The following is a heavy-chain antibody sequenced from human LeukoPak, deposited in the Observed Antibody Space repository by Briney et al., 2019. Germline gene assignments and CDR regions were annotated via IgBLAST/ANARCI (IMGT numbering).Heavy chain of an antibody. D-gene: IGHD2-15*01. CDR2: IRIGGGGT. J-gene: IGHJ4*02. CDR3: AKGTRIVVVVAATRNYFDY. Sequence: PGGSLRLSCAASGFDLTTYAMTWVRQAPAKGLEWVSSIRIGGGGTYYADSVKGRFTISRDNSENTLHLQMNNLRVEDTAVYYCAKGTRIVVVVAATRNYFDYWGQGTLVTVSS. CDR1: GFDLTTYA. V-gene: IGHV3-23*01.